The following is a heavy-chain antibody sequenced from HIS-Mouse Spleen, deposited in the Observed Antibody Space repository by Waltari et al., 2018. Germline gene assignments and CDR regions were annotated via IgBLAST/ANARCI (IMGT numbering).Heavy chain of an antibody. D-gene: IGHD6-13*01. CDR3: AREIPYSSSWYDWYFDL. CDR1: GGSISSSSYY. CDR2: IYYSGST. Sequence: QLQLQESGPGLVKPSETLSLTCTVSGGSISSSSYYWGWIRQPPGKGLEWIGSIYYSGSTAYNPSLKSRVTISGDRSKNQFSLKLSSVTAADTAVYYCAREIPYSSSWYDWYFDLWGRGTLVTVSS. J-gene: IGHJ2*01. V-gene: IGHV4-39*07.